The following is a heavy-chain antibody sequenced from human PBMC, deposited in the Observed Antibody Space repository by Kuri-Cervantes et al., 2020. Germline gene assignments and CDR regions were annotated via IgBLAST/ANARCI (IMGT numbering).Heavy chain of an antibody. CDR3: ARAPREWGSYYYMDV. Sequence: SETLSLTCTVSGGSISSSSYYWGWIRQPPGKGLEWIGSIYYSGSTYYNPSLKSRVTISVDTSKNQFSLKLSSVTAADTAVYYCARAPREWGSYYYMDVWGKGTTVTVSS. CDR1: GGSISSSSYY. CDR2: IYYSGST. J-gene: IGHJ6*03. D-gene: IGHD3-3*01. V-gene: IGHV4-39*07.